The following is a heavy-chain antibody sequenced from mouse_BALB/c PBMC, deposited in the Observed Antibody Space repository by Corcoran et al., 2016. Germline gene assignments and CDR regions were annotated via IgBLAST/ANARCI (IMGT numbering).Heavy chain of an antibody. CDR1: GYTFSSYW. Sequence: QVQLQQSGAELMKPGASVKISCKATGYTFSSYWIEWVKQRPGHGLEWIGEILPGSGSTNYNEKSNGKATFTADTSSNTAYMQLSSLTSDDSAGYYGARWYRAYWGQGTLVTVSA. CDR2: ILPGSGST. J-gene: IGHJ3*01. D-gene: IGHD1-1*02. V-gene: IGHV1-9*01. CDR3: ARWYRAY.